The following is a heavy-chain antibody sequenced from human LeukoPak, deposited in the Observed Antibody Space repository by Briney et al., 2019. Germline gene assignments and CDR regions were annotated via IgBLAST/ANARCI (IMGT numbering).Heavy chain of an antibody. Sequence: SETLSLTCTVSGGSISSSSYYWGWILQPPGKVLEWIGSIYYSGSTYYNPSLKSRVTISVDTSKNQFSLKLSSVTAADTAVYYCARHRIAAAGSFDYWGQGTLVTVSS. CDR2: IYYSGST. V-gene: IGHV4-39*01. CDR1: GGSISSSSYY. D-gene: IGHD6-13*01. CDR3: ARHRIAAAGSFDY. J-gene: IGHJ4*02.